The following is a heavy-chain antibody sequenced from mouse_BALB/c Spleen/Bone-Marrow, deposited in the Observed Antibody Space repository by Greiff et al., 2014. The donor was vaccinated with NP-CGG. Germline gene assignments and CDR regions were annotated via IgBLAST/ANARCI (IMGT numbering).Heavy chain of an antibody. V-gene: IGHV14-3*02. D-gene: IGHD1-1*01. CDR2: IDPANGNT. CDR1: GFNIKDTY. Sequence: VQLQQSGAELVKPGASVKLSCTASGFNIKDTYMHWVKQRPEQGLEWIGRIDPANGNTKYDPKFQGKATITADTSSNTVYLQLSSLTSEDTAVYYCATLTTVVDAMDYWGQGTSVTVSS. J-gene: IGHJ4*01. CDR3: ATLTTVVDAMDY.